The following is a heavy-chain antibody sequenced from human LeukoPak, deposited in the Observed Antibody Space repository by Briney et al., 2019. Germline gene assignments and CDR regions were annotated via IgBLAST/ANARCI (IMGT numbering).Heavy chain of an antibody. CDR3: ARKKSGGDWVFDY. Sequence: SETLSLTCTVSGGSISSYYWSWIRQPPGKGLEWIGYIYYSGSTNYNPSLKSRVTISADTSKNQFSLKLSSVTAADTAVYYCARKKSGGDWVFDYWGQGTLVTVSS. J-gene: IGHJ4*02. D-gene: IGHD2-21*02. CDR1: GGSISSYY. V-gene: IGHV4-59*01. CDR2: IYYSGST.